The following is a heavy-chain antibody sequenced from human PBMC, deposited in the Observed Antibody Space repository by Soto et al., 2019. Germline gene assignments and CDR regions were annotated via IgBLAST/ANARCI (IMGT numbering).Heavy chain of an antibody. CDR2: INPSGGST. Sequence: ASVKVSCKASGYTFTSYYMHWVRQAPGQGLEWMGIINPSGGSTGYAQKFQGRVTMTRNTSISTAYMELSSLRSEDTAVYYCARSVLRYFDWLLSEPNYYYYYGMDVWGQGTTVTV. CDR1: GYTFTSYY. J-gene: IGHJ6*02. D-gene: IGHD3-9*01. V-gene: IGHV1-46*01. CDR3: ARSVLRYFDWLLSEPNYYYYYGMDV.